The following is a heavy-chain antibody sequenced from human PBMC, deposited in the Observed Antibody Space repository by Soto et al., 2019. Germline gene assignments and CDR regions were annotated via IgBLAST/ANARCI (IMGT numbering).Heavy chain of an antibody. D-gene: IGHD2-15*01. V-gene: IGHV3-53*01. CDR3: ARERGSHCSGGSCYSVDAFDI. CDR1: GFTVSSNY. Sequence: GGSLRLSCADSGFTVSSNYMSWVRQAPGKGLEWVSVIYSGGSTYYADSVKGRFTISRDNSKNTLYLQMNSLRAEDTAVYYCARERGSHCSGGSCYSVDAFDIWGQGTMVTVSS. CDR2: IYSGGST. J-gene: IGHJ3*02.